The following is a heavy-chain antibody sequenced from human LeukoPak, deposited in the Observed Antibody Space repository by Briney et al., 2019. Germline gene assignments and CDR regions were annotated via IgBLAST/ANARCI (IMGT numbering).Heavy chain of an antibody. Sequence: ASVKVSCKASGYTFTSYGISWVRQAPGQGLEWMGWISAYNGNTNYAQKLQGRVTMTTDTSASTAYMELRSLRSDDTAVYYCARDWPYYYGSGSYYTDNWFDPWGQGTLVTVSS. J-gene: IGHJ5*02. V-gene: IGHV1-18*01. CDR2: ISAYNGNT. D-gene: IGHD3-10*01. CDR1: GYTFTSYG. CDR3: ARDWPYYYGSGSYYTDNWFDP.